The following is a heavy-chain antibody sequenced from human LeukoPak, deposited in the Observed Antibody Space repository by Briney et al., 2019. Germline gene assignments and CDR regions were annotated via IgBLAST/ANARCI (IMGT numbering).Heavy chain of an antibody. Sequence: PVGSLRLSCAASVFTFSSYIMNWGRQAPGKGVEGVSSISSSSSYIYYADSRKGRVTTSRDNAKNSLYLQMNRLRDEDTAVYYCARLGSTGKVVPAAQWGSYYYYYYMDVWGKGTTVAISS. CDR3: ARLGSTGKVVPAAQWGSYYYYYYMDV. D-gene: IGHD2-2*01. V-gene: IGHV3-21*01. CDR1: VFTFSSYI. CDR2: ISSSSSYI. J-gene: IGHJ6*03.